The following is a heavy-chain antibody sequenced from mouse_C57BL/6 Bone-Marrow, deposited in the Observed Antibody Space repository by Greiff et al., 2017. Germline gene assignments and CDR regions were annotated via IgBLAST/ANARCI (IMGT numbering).Heavy chain of an antibody. V-gene: IGHV1-19*01. Sequence: EVQLQQSGPVLVKPGASVKMSCKASGYTFTDYYMNWVKQSHGKSLEWIGVINPYNGGTSYNQKFKGKATLTVDKSSSTAYMELNSLTSEDSAVYYRARKVEKDASWFAYWGQGTLVTVSA. CDR2: INPYNGGT. CDR3: ARKVEKDASWFAY. CDR1: GYTFTDYY. J-gene: IGHJ3*01. D-gene: IGHD1-1*02.